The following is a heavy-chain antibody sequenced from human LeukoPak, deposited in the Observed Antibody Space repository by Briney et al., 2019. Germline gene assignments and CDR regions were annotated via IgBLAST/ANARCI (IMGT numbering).Heavy chain of an antibody. CDR3: AKNPYEYYFDY. CDR1: GYTFTGYY. J-gene: IGHJ4*02. Sequence: ASVKVSCKASGYTFTGYYMHWVQQAPGQGLERMGWINPNSGDTNYVQKFQGRVTMTRDTSINTAYMELSRLRTDDTAVYYCAKNPYEYYFDYWGQGTLVTVSS. V-gene: IGHV1-2*02. CDR2: INPNSGDT. D-gene: IGHD5-12*01.